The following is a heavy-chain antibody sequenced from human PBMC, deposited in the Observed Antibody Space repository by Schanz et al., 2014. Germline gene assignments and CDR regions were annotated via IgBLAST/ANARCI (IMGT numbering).Heavy chain of an antibody. V-gene: IGHV1-8*01. CDR2: INPSGGST. D-gene: IGHD2-8*02. CDR3: AKSLESCPGGRCSRGYFDY. CDR1: GYSFTTYD. J-gene: IGHJ4*02. Sequence: QVQLVQSGAEVKKPGASVRVSCKASGYSFTTYDVNWVRQATGQGLEWMGIINPSGGSTSYAQKFQGRVTMTRHTSISTAYMELSSLRSEDTAVYYCAKSLESCPGGRCSRGYFDYWGQGTLVTVSS.